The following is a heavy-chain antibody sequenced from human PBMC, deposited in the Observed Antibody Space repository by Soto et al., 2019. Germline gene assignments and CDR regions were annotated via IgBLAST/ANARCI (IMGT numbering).Heavy chain of an antibody. CDR2: VSNTATT. CDR3: ARHPERIAQIGWFDP. Sequence: SETLSLTCTVSGASIINYYWAWIRQSPGGGLESIGYVSNTATTTYNPSLKNRVTISVDASKSQFYLRAEDTAVYYCARHPERIAQIGWFDPWGQGTLVTVSS. J-gene: IGHJ5*02. D-gene: IGHD6-13*01. V-gene: IGHV4-59*08. CDR1: GASIINYY.